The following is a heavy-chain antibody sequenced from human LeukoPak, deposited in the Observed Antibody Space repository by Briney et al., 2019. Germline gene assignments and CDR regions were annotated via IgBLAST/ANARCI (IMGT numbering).Heavy chain of an antibody. CDR3: ARDGLYYGSGSLGDY. D-gene: IGHD3-10*01. CDR1: GFTFSSYS. Sequence: QPGGSLRLSCAASGFTFSSYSMNWVRQAPGKGLEWVSYISSSSSTIYYADSVKGRFTISRDNAKNSLYLQMNSLRAEDTAVYCCARDGLYYGSGSLGDYWGQGTLVTVSS. CDR2: ISSSSSTI. V-gene: IGHV3-48*01. J-gene: IGHJ4*02.